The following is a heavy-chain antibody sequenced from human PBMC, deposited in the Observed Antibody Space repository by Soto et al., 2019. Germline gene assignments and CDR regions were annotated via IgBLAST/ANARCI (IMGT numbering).Heavy chain of an antibody. CDR2: INRDGSKK. Sequence: EVQLEESGGDLVQPGGSLRLSCAASGFTLSAYWMTWVRQAPGKGLEWVANINRDGSKKSYLDSVRARFTISRDNVGNSLYLQMDSLRAADTALYYGARDVSAGRSSLYLDAFDIWGQGTMVTVSS. V-gene: IGHV3-7*05. D-gene: IGHD3-10*01. J-gene: IGHJ3*02. CDR3: ARDVSAGRSSLYLDAFDI. CDR1: GFTLSAYW.